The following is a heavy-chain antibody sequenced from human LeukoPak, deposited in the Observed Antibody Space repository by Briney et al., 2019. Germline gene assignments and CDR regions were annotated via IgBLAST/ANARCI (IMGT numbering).Heavy chain of an antibody. CDR3: ARGQVRGVIWFDP. CDR2: IYYSGST. J-gene: IGHJ5*02. Sequence: KPSETLSLTCTVSGGSISSYYWSWIRQPPGKGLEWIGYIYYSGSTNYNPPLKSRVTISVDTSKNQFSLKLSSVTAADTAVYYCARGQVRGVIWFDPWGQGTLVTVSS. CDR1: GGSISSYY. D-gene: IGHD3-10*01. V-gene: IGHV4-59*01.